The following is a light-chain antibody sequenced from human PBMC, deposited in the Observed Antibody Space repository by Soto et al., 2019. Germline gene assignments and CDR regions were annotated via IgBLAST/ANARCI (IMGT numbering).Light chain of an antibody. J-gene: IGLJ3*02. CDR3: QSYDDSVPCV. V-gene: IGLV6-57*01. Sequence: NFMLTQPHSVSESPGKTVTISCTRSSGSIASNFVQWYQQRPGSSPTTVIYEDNQRPSGVPDRFSGSIDSSSNSASLTISGLKTEDEADYYCQSYDDSVPCVLGGGTKLTVL. CDR2: EDN. CDR1: SGSIASNF.